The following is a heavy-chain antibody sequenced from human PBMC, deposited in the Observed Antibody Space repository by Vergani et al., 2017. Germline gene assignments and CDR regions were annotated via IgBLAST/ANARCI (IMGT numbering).Heavy chain of an antibody. J-gene: IGHJ4*02. V-gene: IGHV2-5*01. CDR2: VYYNDEK. CDR1: GFSLSASAPG. Sequence: QITLKESGPTLVKPTQTLTLTCTFSGFSLSASAPGVAWIRQPPGKALEWLGVVYYNDEKRYTQSLKGRLTITKDTSKSQVVLTMTNMDRVDTATYSCAHIQCHGSCQNAELDYWGQGTLVTVSS. D-gene: IGHD1-26*01. CDR3: AHIQCHGSCQNAELDY.